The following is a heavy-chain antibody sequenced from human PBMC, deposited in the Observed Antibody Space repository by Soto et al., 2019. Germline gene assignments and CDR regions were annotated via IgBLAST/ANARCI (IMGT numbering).Heavy chain of an antibody. J-gene: IGHJ5*02. V-gene: IGHV3-33*01. D-gene: IGHD1-1*01. Sequence: PGGSLRLSCAASGFTFSSYGMHWVRQAPGKGLEWVAVIWYDGSNKYYADSVKGRFTISRDNSKNTLYLQMNSLRAEDTAVYYCARGNGLRTERFDPWGQGTLVTVSS. CDR1: GFTFSSYG. CDR2: IWYDGSNK. CDR3: ARGNGLRTERFDP.